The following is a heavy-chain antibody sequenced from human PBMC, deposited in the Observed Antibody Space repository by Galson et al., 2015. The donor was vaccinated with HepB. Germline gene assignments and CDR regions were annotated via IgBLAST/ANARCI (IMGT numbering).Heavy chain of an antibody. CDR2: IRSNAYGGTT. J-gene: IGHJ4*02. Sequence: SLRLSCTASGFTFGDYAMSWFRQAPGKGLEWISFIRSNAYGGTTENAASVKGRSTISRDDFKGIAYLQMNSLKTEDTAVYFCSRDADTVRLPAPDVFDYWGQGTLVTVSS. CDR3: SRDADTVRLPAPDVFDY. D-gene: IGHD2-2*01. CDR1: GFTFGDYA. V-gene: IGHV3-49*03.